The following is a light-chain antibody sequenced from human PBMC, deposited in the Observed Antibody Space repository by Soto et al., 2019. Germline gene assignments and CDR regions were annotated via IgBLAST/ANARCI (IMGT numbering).Light chain of an antibody. V-gene: IGKV1-39*01. CDR2: AAS. Sequence: DIQMTQSPSSLSASVGDRVTITCRAGRTISRYLNWYQHKPGKAPKLLIYAASTLQSGVPSRFSGSGSGTDFTLTISSLQPEDIATYYCQQSYGTPNTFGPGTKVDIK. J-gene: IGKJ3*01. CDR1: RTISRY. CDR3: QQSYGTPNT.